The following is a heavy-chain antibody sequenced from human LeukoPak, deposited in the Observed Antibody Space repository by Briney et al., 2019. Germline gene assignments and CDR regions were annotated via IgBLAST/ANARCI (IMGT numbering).Heavy chain of an antibody. CDR1: GGSFSGYY. J-gene: IGHJ5*02. CDR3: ARGGYYYGSGSYFPSWFDP. D-gene: IGHD3-10*01. Sequence: SETLSLTCAVSGGSFSGYYWSWIRQPPGKGLEWIGEINHSGSTNYNPSLKSRVTISVDTSKNQFSLKLSSVTAADTAVYYCARGGYYYGSGSYFPSWFDPWGQGTLVTVSS. V-gene: IGHV4-34*01. CDR2: INHSGST.